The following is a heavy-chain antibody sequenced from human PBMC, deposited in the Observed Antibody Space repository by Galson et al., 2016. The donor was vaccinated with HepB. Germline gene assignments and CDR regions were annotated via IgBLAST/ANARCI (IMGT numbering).Heavy chain of an antibody. D-gene: IGHD1-1*01. CDR3: AKERLVRRIFDH. CDR1: GFVFSNFG. V-gene: IGHV3-23*01. Sequence: SLRLSCAASGFVFSNFGLSWVRQAPGKGLAWVASISTRRITYYSDSVQGRFTISRDNSNNTLYLQMNGLRAEDTAVYYCAKERLVRRIFDHWGQGTLLTVSS. J-gene: IGHJ4*02. CDR2: ISTRRIT.